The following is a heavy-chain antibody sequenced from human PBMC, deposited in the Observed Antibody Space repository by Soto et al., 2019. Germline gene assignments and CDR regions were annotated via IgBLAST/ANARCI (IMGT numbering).Heavy chain of an antibody. J-gene: IGHJ5*02. CDR3: ARRNDEYSSSFDP. D-gene: IGHD6-6*01. CDR1: GGTFSSYA. CDR2: IIPIFGTA. V-gene: IGHV1-69*13. Sequence: ASVKVSCKASGGTFSSYAISWVRQAPGQGLEWMGGIIPIFGTANYAQKFQGRVTITADESTSTAYMELSSLRSEDTAVYYCARRNDEYSSSFDPWGQGTLVTVSS.